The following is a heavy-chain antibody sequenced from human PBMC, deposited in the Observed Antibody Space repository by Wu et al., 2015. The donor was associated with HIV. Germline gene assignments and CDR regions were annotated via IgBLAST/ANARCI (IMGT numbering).Heavy chain of an antibody. V-gene: IGHV1-24*01. CDR3: VTDAYVWGSYKVYFEY. D-gene: IGHD3-16*01. CDR1: GDTLTELY. CDR2: FDLEAGET. Sequence: QVQLVQSGAEVKKPGASVKVSCKVSGDTLTELYIHWVRQAPGKGLEWMGGFDLEAGETIYAQKLQGRVSMTEDTSTDTAYMELSSLRSEDTAVYYCVTDAYVWGSYKVYFEYWGQGTLVTVSS. J-gene: IGHJ4*02.